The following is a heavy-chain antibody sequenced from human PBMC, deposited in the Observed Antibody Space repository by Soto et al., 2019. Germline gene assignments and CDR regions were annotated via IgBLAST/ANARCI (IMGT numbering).Heavy chain of an antibody. D-gene: IGHD6-13*01. CDR2: IHHSGSP. J-gene: IGHJ4*02. V-gene: IGHV4-30-2*01. CDR1: GGSISSGGYS. CDR3: AREDSSHFDF. Sequence: SETLSLTCAVSGGSISSGGYSWSWIRQPPGKALEWIGYIHHSGSPYYSPSLTSRVTISLDRSKNQLSLKLSSVTAADTAVYYCAREDSSHFDFWGQGTLVTVST.